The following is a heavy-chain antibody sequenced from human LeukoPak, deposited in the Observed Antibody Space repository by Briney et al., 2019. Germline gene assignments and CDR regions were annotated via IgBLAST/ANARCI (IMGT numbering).Heavy chain of an antibody. J-gene: IGHJ4*02. V-gene: IGHV1-69*05. D-gene: IGHD5-18*01. CDR2: IIPIFGTA. Sequence: SVKVSCKASGGTFSSYAISWVRQAPGQGLEWMGRIIPIFGTANYARKFQGRVTITTDESTSTAYMELSSLRSEDTAVYYCAREVGKYSYGSSLRFDYWGQGTLVTVSS. CDR1: GGTFSSYA. CDR3: AREVGKYSYGSSLRFDY.